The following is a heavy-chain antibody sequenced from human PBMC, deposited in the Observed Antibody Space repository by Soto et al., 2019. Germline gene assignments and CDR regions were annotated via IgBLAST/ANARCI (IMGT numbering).Heavy chain of an antibody. Sequence: GASVKVSCKVSGSRFSNYVISWVRQAPGHGLEWLGRIIPIFNSTKYAQSFQGRVTITAGKSTSTAYLQMNSLKTEDTAVYYCTRHRVGVTDYWGQGTLVTVSS. CDR2: IIPIFNST. CDR3: TRHRVGVTDY. D-gene: IGHD1-26*01. J-gene: IGHJ4*02. V-gene: IGHV1-69*06. CDR1: GSRFSNYV.